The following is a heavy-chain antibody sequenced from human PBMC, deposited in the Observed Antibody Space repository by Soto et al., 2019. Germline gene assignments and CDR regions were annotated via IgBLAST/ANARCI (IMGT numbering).Heavy chain of an antibody. Sequence: EVQLVESGGGLVQPGGSLRLSCAASGFTFTTYDMHWVRQVTGKGLEWVSSIGTAGDTHYADSVKGRVTISRENAKKSVYLQMNSLGAGDTAVYYCTRGFYCSSTNCYVDYFNIWVQGTRVTVSS. D-gene: IGHD2-2*01. V-gene: IGHV3-13*01. CDR3: TRGFYCSSTNCYVDYFNI. CDR2: IGTAGDT. J-gene: IGHJ3*02. CDR1: GFTFTTYD.